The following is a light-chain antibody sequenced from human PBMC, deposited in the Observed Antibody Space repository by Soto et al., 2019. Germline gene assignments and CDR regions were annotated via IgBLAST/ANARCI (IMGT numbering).Light chain of an antibody. Sequence: EIVLTQSPATLSLSPGERATLSCRASQSVSSYLAWYQHKPGQAPRLLIYGASTRATGIPARFSGSGSGTEFTLTINSLQSEDFAVYYCQQYNNWPMWTFGQGTKVDIK. V-gene: IGKV3-15*01. CDR1: QSVSSY. CDR3: QQYNNWPMWT. J-gene: IGKJ1*01. CDR2: GAS.